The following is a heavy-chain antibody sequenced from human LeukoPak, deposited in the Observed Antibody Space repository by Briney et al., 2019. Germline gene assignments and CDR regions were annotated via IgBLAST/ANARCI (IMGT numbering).Heavy chain of an antibody. CDR3: ARDAHLHSSGHYNNWFDP. J-gene: IGHJ5*02. V-gene: IGHV3-21*01. Sequence: GGSLRLSCAASGFIFSSYTMNWVRQAPGKGLEWVSSISSSSSSSYIYYADSVKGRFTISRDNAKNSLYLQMNSLRAEDTAVYYSARDAHLHSSGHYNNWFDPWGQGTLVTVSS. D-gene: IGHD3-22*01. CDR2: ISSSSSSSYI. CDR1: GFIFSSYT.